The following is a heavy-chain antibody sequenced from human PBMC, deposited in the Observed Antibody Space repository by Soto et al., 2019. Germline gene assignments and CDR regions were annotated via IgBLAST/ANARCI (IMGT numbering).Heavy chain of an antibody. Sequence: QVQLQQWGAGLLKPSETLSLTCAVYGGSFSGYYWSWIRQPPGKGLEWIGEINHSGSTNYNPSLKSRVTISVDTSKNQFSLKLSSVTAADTAVYYCARVYGLRFLEWRFDPWGQGTLVTVSS. V-gene: IGHV4-34*01. D-gene: IGHD3-3*01. CDR3: ARVYGLRFLEWRFDP. CDR2: INHSGST. J-gene: IGHJ5*02. CDR1: GGSFSGYY.